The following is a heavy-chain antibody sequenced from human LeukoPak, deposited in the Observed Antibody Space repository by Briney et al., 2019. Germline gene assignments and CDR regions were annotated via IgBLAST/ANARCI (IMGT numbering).Heavy chain of an antibody. CDR1: GGSISSSYY. CDR3: ARQPPVAASGNFVDY. D-gene: IGHD4-23*01. V-gene: IGHV4-39*01. CDR2: IYYSGST. J-gene: IGHJ4*02. Sequence: SETLSLTCTVSGGSISSSYYWGWIRQPPGKGLEWIGSIYYSGSTYYDPSLKSRVTISIDPSKNQFSLKRSSVTAADTAVYYCARQPPVAASGNFVDYWGQGTLVTVSS.